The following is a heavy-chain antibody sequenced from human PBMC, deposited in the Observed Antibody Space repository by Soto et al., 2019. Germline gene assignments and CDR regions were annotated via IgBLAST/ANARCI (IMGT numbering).Heavy chain of an antibody. D-gene: IGHD2-15*01. CDR3: ARGVRLFRGSFDP. CDR2: SNHNTNT. CDR1: GGSFSDTD. V-gene: IGHV4-34*01. Sequence: QVHLQQWGAGLLKPSETLSLTCAVYGGSFSDTDWYWFRQPPGKGLEWIGESNHNTNTIYNPSLTSRVPISVDTSKNHVSLKLNSVTAADTAVYYCARGVRLFRGSFDPWGQGTLVTVSS. J-gene: IGHJ5*02.